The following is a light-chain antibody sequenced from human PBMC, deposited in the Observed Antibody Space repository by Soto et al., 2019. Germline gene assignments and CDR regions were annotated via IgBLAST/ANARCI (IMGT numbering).Light chain of an antibody. CDR3: QQYYDTPYT. CDR2: WAS. J-gene: IGKJ2*01. CDR1: QNILYNSNNKNY. Sequence: DTVMTQSPGSLAASLGERDTINCKSSQNILYNSNNKNYLAWYQQKPGQPPRLLIYWASTRESGVPDRFSGSGSGSDFTLTISSLQAVDVEVYYCQQYYDTPYTFGQGTKLEIK. V-gene: IGKV4-1*01.